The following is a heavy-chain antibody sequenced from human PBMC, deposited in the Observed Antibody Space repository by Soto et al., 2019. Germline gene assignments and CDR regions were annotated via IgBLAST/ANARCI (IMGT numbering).Heavy chain of an antibody. V-gene: IGHV3-23*01. CDR2: ISGSGGST. D-gene: IGHD3-3*01. Sequence: GGSLRLSCAASGFTFSSYAMSWVRQAPGKGLEWVSAISGSGGSTYYADSVKGRFTISRDNSKNTLYLQMNSLRAEDTAVYYCAKVPSFFGGGIWFDPWGQGTLVTVSS. J-gene: IGHJ5*02. CDR1: GFTFSSYA. CDR3: AKVPSFFGGGIWFDP.